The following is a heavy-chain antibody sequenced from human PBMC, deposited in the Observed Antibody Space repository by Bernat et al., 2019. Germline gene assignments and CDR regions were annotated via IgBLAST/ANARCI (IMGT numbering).Heavy chain of an antibody. J-gene: IGHJ4*02. CDR3: ARASREVPFDY. V-gene: IGHV3-33*01. D-gene: IGHD1-26*01. CDR2: IWYDGSNK. Sequence: QVQLVESGGGVVQPGRSLRLSCAASGFTFSSYGMHWVRQAPGKGLEWVAVIWYDGSNKYYADSVKGRFTISRDNSKNTLYLQMNSLRAEDTAVYYCARASREVPFDYWGQGTLVTVSS. CDR1: GFTFSSYG.